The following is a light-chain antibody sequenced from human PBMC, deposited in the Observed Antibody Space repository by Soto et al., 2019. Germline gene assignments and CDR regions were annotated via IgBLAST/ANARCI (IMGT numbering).Light chain of an antibody. CDR3: QQYYNWPPFT. CDR1: QSVTSS. Sequence: EIVMTQSPATLSVSPGERATLSCRASQSVTSSLAWYQQKPGQAPRLLIYSASTRATGIPNRFSGSGSGTEFPLTISSLQSEDFAVYYCQQYYNWPPFTFGPGTKVDIK. CDR2: SAS. V-gene: IGKV3-15*01. J-gene: IGKJ3*01.